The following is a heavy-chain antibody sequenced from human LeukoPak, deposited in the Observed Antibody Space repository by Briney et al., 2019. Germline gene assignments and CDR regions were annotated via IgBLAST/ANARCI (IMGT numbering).Heavy chain of an antibody. CDR2: IYYSGST. Sequence: SETLSLTCAVYGGSFSGYYWSWIRQPPGKGLEWIGYIYYSGSTYYSPSLKSRVSISVDTSKNQFSLKLSSVTAADTAVYYCARVYTYGHHMDHWGQGTLVTVSS. J-gene: IGHJ4*02. D-gene: IGHD5-18*01. CDR1: GGSFSGYY. CDR3: ARVYTYGHHMDH. V-gene: IGHV4-30-4*08.